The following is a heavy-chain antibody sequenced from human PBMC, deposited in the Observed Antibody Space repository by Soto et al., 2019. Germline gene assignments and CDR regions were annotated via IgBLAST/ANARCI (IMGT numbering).Heavy chain of an antibody. Sequence: LRLSCAASGFTFSSYSMNWVRQAPGKGLEWVSSISSSSSYIYYADSVKGRFTISRDNAKNSLYLQMNSLRAEDTAVYYCARVLRGGLYYYGMDVWGQGTTVTVSS. CDR2: ISSSSSYI. J-gene: IGHJ6*02. V-gene: IGHV3-21*01. D-gene: IGHD3-16*01. CDR3: ARVLRGGLYYYGMDV. CDR1: GFTFSSYS.